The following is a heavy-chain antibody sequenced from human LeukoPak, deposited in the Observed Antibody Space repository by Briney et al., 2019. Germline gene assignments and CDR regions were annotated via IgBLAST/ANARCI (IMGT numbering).Heavy chain of an antibody. CDR2: ISYTGST. J-gene: IGHJ4*02. Sequence: SETLSLTCTVSGGSISSYYWGWIRQPPGKGLEWIGYISYTGSTNYNPSLKSRVTISLDTSKNQCSLGLTSVPAADTAVYYCARYSGTYFPLHYFDYWGQGTLVTVSS. D-gene: IGHD1-26*01. CDR3: ARYSGTYFPLHYFDY. CDR1: GGSISSYY. V-gene: IGHV4-59*01.